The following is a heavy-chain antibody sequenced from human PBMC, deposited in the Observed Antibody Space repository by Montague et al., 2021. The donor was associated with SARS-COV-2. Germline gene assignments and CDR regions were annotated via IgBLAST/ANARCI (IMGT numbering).Heavy chain of an antibody. CDR1: GASISSANDY. CDR2: ISTSGSS. D-gene: IGHD6-19*01. J-gene: IGHJ6*03. CDR3: ARDRRGMAMAGRAYHYYYMDV. V-gene: IGHV4-61*09. Sequence: TLSLTCSVSGASISSANDYWTWIRQPAGKGLEWIGHISTSGSSSYNPSLKSRVTIILDTSKQQFSLELTSVTAADTAVYYCARDRRGMAMAGRAYHYYYMDVWGKGTTVTVSS.